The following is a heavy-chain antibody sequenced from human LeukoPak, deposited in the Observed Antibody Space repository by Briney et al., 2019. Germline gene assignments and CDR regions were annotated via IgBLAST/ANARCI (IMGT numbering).Heavy chain of an antibody. Sequence: PGGSLRLSCAASGFTFSSYSMNWVRQAPGKGLEWVSSISSSSSYIYYADSVKGRFTISRDNAKNSLYLQMNSLGAEDTAVYYCARDYIAAAALFDYWGQGTLVTVSS. J-gene: IGHJ4*02. D-gene: IGHD6-13*01. CDR2: ISSSSSYI. V-gene: IGHV3-21*01. CDR3: ARDYIAAAALFDY. CDR1: GFTFSSYS.